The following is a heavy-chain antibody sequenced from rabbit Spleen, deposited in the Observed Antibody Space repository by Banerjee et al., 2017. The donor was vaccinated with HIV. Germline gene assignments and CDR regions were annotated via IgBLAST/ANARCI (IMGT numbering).Heavy chain of an antibody. Sequence: QSLEESGGGLVQPEGSLTLTCTASGFSFSSTYYMCWVRQAPGKGLEWIGCIYTIGGNTYYASWVNGRFTISKTSSTTVDLKMTSLTAADTATYFCARDTGSSFSSYGMDLWGQGTLVTVS. V-gene: IGHV1S40*01. CDR1: GFSFSSTYY. D-gene: IGHD4-2*01. CDR2: IYTIGGNT. J-gene: IGHJ6*01. CDR3: ARDTGSSFSSYGMDL.